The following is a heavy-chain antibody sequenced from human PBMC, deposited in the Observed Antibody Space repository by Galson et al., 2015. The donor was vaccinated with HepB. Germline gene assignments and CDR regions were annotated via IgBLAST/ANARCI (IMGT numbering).Heavy chain of an antibody. CDR3: ARVRPEPRGATGTYYFDY. Sequence: SVKVSCKASGYTFTGYYMHWVRQAPGQGLEWMGWINPNSGGTNYAQKFQGWVTMTRDTSISTAYMELSRLRSDDTAVYYCARVRPEPRGATGTYYFDYWGQGTLVTVSS. CDR2: INPNSGGT. D-gene: IGHD1-26*01. J-gene: IGHJ4*02. V-gene: IGHV1-2*04. CDR1: GYTFTGYY.